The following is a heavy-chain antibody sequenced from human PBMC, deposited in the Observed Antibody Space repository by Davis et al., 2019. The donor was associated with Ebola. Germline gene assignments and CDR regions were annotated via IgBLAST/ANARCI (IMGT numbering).Heavy chain of an antibody. CDR1: GGSVSSGSYY. D-gene: IGHD1-26*01. CDR2: IYYSGST. Sequence: SETLSLTCTVSGGSVSSGSYYWSWIRQPPGKGLEWIGYIYYSGSTNYNPSLKSRVTISVDTFKNQFSLKLSSVTAADTAVYYCARIGAIGGAGAHYYYYGMDVWGQGTTVAVSS. CDR3: ARIGAIGGAGAHYYYYGMDV. V-gene: IGHV4-61*01. J-gene: IGHJ6*02.